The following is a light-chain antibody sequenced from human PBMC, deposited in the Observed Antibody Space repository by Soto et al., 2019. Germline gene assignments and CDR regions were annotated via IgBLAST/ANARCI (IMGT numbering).Light chain of an antibody. CDR2: DAS. J-gene: IGKJ1*01. CDR1: ESISTD. V-gene: IGKV3-11*01. CDR3: QQRTKWPPSWT. Sequence: EIVLTQSPATLSLSPGESATISCRATESISTDLAWYQQKPGQAPRLLIYDASKRASGIPVRFSGSGSGTDFTLTISGLEPEDFAVYYCQQRTKWPPSWTVGQGTKVEIK.